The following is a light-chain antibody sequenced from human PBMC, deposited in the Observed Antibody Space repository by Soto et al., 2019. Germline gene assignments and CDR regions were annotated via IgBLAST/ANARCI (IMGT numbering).Light chain of an antibody. CDR1: QSISPW. CDR2: KAS. V-gene: IGKV1-5*03. CDR3: QQYNSYST. J-gene: IGKJ1*01. Sequence: IQMTQSPSSLSASVGDRVTITCRASQSISPWLAWYQQKPGKAPKLLIYKASSLESGVPSRFSGSGSGTEFTLTISSLQPDDFATYYCQQYNSYSTFGQGTKVDIK.